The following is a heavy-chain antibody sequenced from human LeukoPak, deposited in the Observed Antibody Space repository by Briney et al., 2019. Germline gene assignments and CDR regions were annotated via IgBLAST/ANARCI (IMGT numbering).Heavy chain of an antibody. CDR3: AKDRYYYGSGSYPPLDLWY. V-gene: IGHV4-34*01. CDR1: GGSFSGYY. Sequence: PSETLSLTCAVYGGSFSGYYWSWIRQPPGKGLEWIGEINHSGSTNYNPSLKSRVTISVDTSKNQFSLKLSSVTAADTALYYCAKDRYYYGSGSYPPLDLWYWGQGTLVTVSS. CDR2: INHSGST. D-gene: IGHD3-10*01. J-gene: IGHJ4*02.